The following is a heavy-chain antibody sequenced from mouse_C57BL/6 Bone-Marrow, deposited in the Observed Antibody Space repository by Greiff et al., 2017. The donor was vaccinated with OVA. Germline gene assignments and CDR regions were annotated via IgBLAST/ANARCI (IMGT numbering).Heavy chain of an antibody. D-gene: IGHD2-1*01. CDR2: ISSGGDYI. J-gene: IGHJ4*01. Sequence: EVQRVESGEGLVKPGGSLKLSCAASGFTFSSYAMSWVRQTPEKRLEWVAYISSGGDYIYYADTVKGRFTISRDNARNTLYLQMSSLKSEDTAMYYCTRVSPLYYGNFYYAMDYWGQGTSVTVSS. CDR1: GFTFSSYA. CDR3: TRVSPLYYGNFYYAMDY. V-gene: IGHV5-9-1*02.